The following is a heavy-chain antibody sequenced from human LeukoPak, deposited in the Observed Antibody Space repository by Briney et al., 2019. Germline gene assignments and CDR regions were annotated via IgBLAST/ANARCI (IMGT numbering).Heavy chain of an antibody. Sequence: SETLSLTCAVYGGSFSGYYWSWIRQPPGKGLEWIGEINHSGSTNYNPSLESRVTISVDTSKNQFSLKLSSVTAADTAVYYCARLGAYDYVWGSYRHPGRLDYWGQGTLVTVSS. J-gene: IGHJ4*02. V-gene: IGHV4-34*01. CDR2: INHSGST. D-gene: IGHD3-16*02. CDR1: GGSFSGYY. CDR3: ARLGAYDYVWGSYRHPGRLDY.